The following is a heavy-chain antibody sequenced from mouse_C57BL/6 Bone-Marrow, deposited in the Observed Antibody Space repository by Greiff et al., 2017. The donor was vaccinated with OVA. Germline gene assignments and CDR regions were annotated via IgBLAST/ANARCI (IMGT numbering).Heavy chain of an antibody. CDR2: IYPGDGDT. D-gene: IGHD1-1*01. CDR1: GYAFSSSW. Sequence: VKLQQSGPELVKPGASVKISCKASGYAFSSSWMNWVKQRPGKGLEWIGRIYPGDGDTNYNGKFKGKATLTADKSSSTAYMQLSSLTSEDSAVYFCARNYYGKGAMDYWGQGTSVTVSS. J-gene: IGHJ4*01. V-gene: IGHV1-82*01. CDR3: ARNYYGKGAMDY.